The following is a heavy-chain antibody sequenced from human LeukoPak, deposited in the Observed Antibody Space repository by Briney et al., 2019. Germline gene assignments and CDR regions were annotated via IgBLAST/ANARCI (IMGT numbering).Heavy chain of an antibody. CDR2: IYSGGST. Sequence: GGSLRLSCAASGFTVSSNYMSWVRQAPGKGLEWVSVIYSGGSTYYADSVKGRFTISRDNSKNTLYLQMNSLRAEDTAVYYCAGDSYSSGWYAHWYFDLWGRGTLVTVSS. V-gene: IGHV3-53*01. D-gene: IGHD6-19*01. CDR3: AGDSYSSGWYAHWYFDL. J-gene: IGHJ2*01. CDR1: GFTVSSNY.